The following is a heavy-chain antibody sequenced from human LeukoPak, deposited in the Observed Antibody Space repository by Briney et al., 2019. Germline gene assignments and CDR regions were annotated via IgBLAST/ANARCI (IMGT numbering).Heavy chain of an antibody. D-gene: IGHD5-18*01. CDR1: GFTFSSYS. CDR2: ISSSSTYI. CDR3: AEDISVDTAILDY. J-gene: IGHJ4*02. V-gene: IGHV3-21*01. Sequence: PGGSLRLSCAAPGFTFSSYSMNWVRQAPGKGLEWVSSISSSSTYIHYADSVKGRFTISRDNAKKSLYLQMNSRRAEDTAVYYCAEDISVDTAILDYWGQGTLVTVSS.